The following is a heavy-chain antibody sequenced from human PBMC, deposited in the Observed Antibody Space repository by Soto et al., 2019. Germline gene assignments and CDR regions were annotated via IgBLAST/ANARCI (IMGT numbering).Heavy chain of an antibody. J-gene: IGHJ6*02. CDR1: GLPISDAW. CDR2: IKTNAEGGPT. V-gene: IGHV3-15*07. Sequence: EVQLVESGGGFIQPGGSLRLSCAASGLPISDAWMNWVRQAPGKGLEWVGRIKTNAEGGPTDYAEAVKGRFTVSRDDSNNTLYLQMNSLKSEDTAVYYCTTGSVEGVWGQGTTVTVSS. CDR3: TTGSVEGV. D-gene: IGHD2-15*01.